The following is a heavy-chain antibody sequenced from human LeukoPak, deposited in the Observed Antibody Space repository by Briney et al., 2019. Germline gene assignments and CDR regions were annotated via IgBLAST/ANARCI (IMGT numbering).Heavy chain of an antibody. D-gene: IGHD3-16*02. CDR3: AKVPPPEITFGGVIVTLWDY. Sequence: GGSLRLSCAASGFTFSSYAMSWVRQAPGKGLEWVSAISGSGGSTYYADSVKGRFTISRDNSKDTLYLQMNSLRAEDTAVYYCAKVPPPEITFGGVIVTLWDYWGQGTLVTVSS. V-gene: IGHV3-23*01. J-gene: IGHJ4*02. CDR2: ISGSGGST. CDR1: GFTFSSYA.